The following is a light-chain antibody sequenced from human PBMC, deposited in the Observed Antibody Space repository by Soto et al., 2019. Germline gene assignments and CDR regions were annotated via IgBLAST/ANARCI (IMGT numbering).Light chain of an antibody. CDR1: SSDVGGYNY. CDR3: CTYAGSSFYV. CDR2: EVS. V-gene: IGLV2-14*01. Sequence: QSVLPQPASVSGSPGQSITISCTGTSSDVGGYNYVSWYQQHPGKAPKLMIYEVSNRPSGVSNRFSGSKSGNTASLTISGLQAEDEADYYCCTYAGSSFYVFGTGTKVTVL. J-gene: IGLJ1*01.